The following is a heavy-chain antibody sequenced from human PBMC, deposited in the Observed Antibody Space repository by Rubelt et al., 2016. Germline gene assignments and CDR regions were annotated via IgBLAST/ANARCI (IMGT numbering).Heavy chain of an antibody. V-gene: IGHV4-39*07. J-gene: IGHJ5*02. CDR2: IYYSGNT. Sequence: QLQLQESGPGLVKPSETLSLTCTGSGDSISSSSYLWGWIRQPPGKGLEWIGSIYYSGNTYYNPVLKSRVTISVDTSKNQFYLKLNSVTAADTAVYYCARSTVVTLYNWFDPWGQGTLVTVSS. CDR1: GDSISSSSYL. CDR3: ARSTVVTLYNWFDP. D-gene: IGHD4-23*01.